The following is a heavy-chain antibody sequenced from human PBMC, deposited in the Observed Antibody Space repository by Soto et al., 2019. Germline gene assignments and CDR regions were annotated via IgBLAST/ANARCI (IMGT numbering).Heavy chain of an antibody. CDR3: ARHGLDCSSTSCYSRADAFDI. V-gene: IGHV5-51*01. D-gene: IGHD2-2*02. Sequence: GESLKISCKGSGYSFTSYWIGWVRQMPGKGLEWMGIIYPGDSDTRYSPSFQGQVTISADKSISTAYLQWSSLKASDTAMYYCARHGLDCSSTSCYSRADAFDIWGQGTMVTVSS. J-gene: IGHJ3*02. CDR2: IYPGDSDT. CDR1: GYSFTSYW.